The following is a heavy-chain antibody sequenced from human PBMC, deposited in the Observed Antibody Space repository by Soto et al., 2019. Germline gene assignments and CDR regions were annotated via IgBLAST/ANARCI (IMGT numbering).Heavy chain of an antibody. J-gene: IGHJ4*02. V-gene: IGHV3-74*01. D-gene: IGHD3-9*01. CDR2: INSDGSST. Sequence: GGSLRLSCAASGFTFSSYWMHWVRQAPGKGLVWVSRINSDGSSTSYADSVKGRFTISRDNAKNTLYLQMNSLRAEDTAVYYCARDNPRPALLRYFDWSVCYFDYWGQGTLVTVSS. CDR3: ARDNPRPALLRYFDWSVCYFDY. CDR1: GFTFSSYW.